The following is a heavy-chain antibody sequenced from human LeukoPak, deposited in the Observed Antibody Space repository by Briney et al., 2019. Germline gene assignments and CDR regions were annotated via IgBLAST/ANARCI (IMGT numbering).Heavy chain of an antibody. CDR2: FYPGDSDT. CDR1: GYIFTSYW. J-gene: IGHJ4*02. V-gene: IGHV5-51*01. D-gene: IGHD1-26*01. Sequence: GESLKISCKGSGYIFTSYWIGWVRQMPGKGLEWMGIFYPGDSDTRYSPSFQGQVIISVDKSISTAYLQWSSLKASDTAMYYCARQGREWELLIDYWGQGTLVTVSS. CDR3: ARQGREWELLIDY.